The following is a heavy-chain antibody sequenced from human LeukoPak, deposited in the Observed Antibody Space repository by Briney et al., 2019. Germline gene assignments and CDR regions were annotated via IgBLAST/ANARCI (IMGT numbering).Heavy chain of an antibody. CDR2: IRYDGSTK. J-gene: IGHJ4*02. V-gene: IGHV3-30*02. CDR1: GFTFSSYG. CDR3: AKDLGGSYDRIDY. D-gene: IGHD1-26*01. Sequence: GGSLRLSCAASGFTFSSYGMHWVRQAPGKGLEWVAFIRYDGSTKYYADSVKGRLTISRDNSNNTLYLQMNSLRAEDTAVYYCAKDLGGSYDRIDYWGQGTLATVSS.